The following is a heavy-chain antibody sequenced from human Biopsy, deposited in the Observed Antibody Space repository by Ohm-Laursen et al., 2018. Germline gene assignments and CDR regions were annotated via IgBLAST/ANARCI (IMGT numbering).Heavy chain of an antibody. CDR3: ARDSSRRAREGGMDV. CDR1: GGSIKSYY. V-gene: IGHV3-21*01. J-gene: IGHJ6*02. Sequence: GTLSLTCTVSGGSIKSYYWNWIRQAPGKGLEWISYISETSSHIYDADSVRGRFTVARDIAKNSLYLQLNSLRVEDTAVYYCARDSSRRAREGGMDVWGQGTTVTVSS. CDR2: ISETSSHI. D-gene: IGHD6-6*01.